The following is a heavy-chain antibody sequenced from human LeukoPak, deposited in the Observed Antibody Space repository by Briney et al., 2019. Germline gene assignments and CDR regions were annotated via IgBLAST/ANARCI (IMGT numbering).Heavy chain of an antibody. J-gene: IGHJ4*02. CDR1: GGSFSGYY. V-gene: IGHV4-34*01. D-gene: IGHD3-10*01. CDR2: INHSGST. CDR3: ARGKIGYYYGSGSQHLFDY. Sequence: SESLSLTCAVYGGSFSGYYWSWIRQPPGKGLEWIGEINHSGSTNYNPSLKSRVTISVDTSKNQFSLKLSSVTAADTAVYYCARGKIGYYYGSGSQHLFDYWGQETLVTVSS.